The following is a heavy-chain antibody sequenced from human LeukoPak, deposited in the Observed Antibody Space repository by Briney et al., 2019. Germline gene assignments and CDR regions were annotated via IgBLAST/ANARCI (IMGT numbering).Heavy chain of an antibody. CDR2: MNPNSGNT. J-gene: IGHJ4*02. V-gene: IGHV1-8*01. CDR1: GYTFTSYD. Sequence: ASVMVSCKASGYTFTSYDINWVRQATGQGLEWMGWMNPNSGNTGYAQKFQGRVTMTRNTSISTAYMELSSLRSEDAAVYYCAREAKYSSSSFDYWGQGTLVTVSS. CDR3: AREAKYSSSSFDY. D-gene: IGHD6-6*01.